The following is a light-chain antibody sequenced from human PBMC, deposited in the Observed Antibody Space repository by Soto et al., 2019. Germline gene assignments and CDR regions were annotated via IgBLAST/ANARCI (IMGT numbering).Light chain of an antibody. V-gene: IGKV3-20*01. CDR2: GAS. J-gene: IGKJ2*01. CDR1: QRVSGSS. CDR3: QQYGNSPS. Sequence: VLTQSPGTLSLSPGDRATLSCGASQRVSGSSLAWYQQKPGLSPRLLIYGASNRATGVPDRFNGSGSGADFTLTISRLEPEDFAVYHCQQYGNSPSFGQGTKLEIK.